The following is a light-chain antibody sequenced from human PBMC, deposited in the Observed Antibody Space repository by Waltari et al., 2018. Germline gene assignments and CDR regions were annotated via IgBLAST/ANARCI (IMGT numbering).Light chain of an antibody. V-gene: IGKV1-5*03. CDR1: QSISSW. CDR2: KAS. CDR3: QQYNSYSLYT. J-gene: IGKJ2*01. Sequence: DIQMTQSPSTLSASVGDRVTITCRASQSISSWLAWYQQKPGKAPKLLIYKASSLESGVPSRFSGSGSXTEFTLTISSLQPDDFXXXYXQQYNSYSLYTXXXXTKLEIK.